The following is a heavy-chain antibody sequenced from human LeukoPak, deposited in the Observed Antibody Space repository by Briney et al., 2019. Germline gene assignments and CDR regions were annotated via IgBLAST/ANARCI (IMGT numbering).Heavy chain of an antibody. J-gene: IGHJ4*02. V-gene: IGHV3-30*04. CDR1: GFTFSSYT. CDR2: IPYDGSQN. D-gene: IGHD6-19*01. CDR3: ARGGPGAVASPVKY. Sequence: GGSLRLSCAASGFTFSSYTMHWVRQAPGKGLEWVAGIPYDGSQNSYADSVKGRFSISRDNSKSALYLQLSSLRPEDTAVYYCARGGPGAVASPVKYWGQGTLVTVSS.